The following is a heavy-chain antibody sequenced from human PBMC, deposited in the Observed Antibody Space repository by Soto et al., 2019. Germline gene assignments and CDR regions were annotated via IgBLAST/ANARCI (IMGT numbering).Heavy chain of an antibody. CDR3: ARQGYSYGCDY. J-gene: IGHJ4*02. CDR2: IYYSGST. D-gene: IGHD5-18*01. Sequence: SDTLSLTCTVSGGSISSYYWSWIRQPPGKGLEWIGYIYYSGSTNYNPSLKSRVTISVDTPKNQFSLKLSSVTAADTAVYYCARQGYSYGCDYWGQGTLVTVS. V-gene: IGHV4-59*08. CDR1: GGSISSYY.